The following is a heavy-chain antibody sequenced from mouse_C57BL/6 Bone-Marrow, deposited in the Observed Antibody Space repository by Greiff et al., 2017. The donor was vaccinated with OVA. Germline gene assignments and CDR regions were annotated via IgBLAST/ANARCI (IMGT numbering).Heavy chain of an antibody. CDR2: IYPGSGST. V-gene: IGHV1-55*01. D-gene: IGHD2-3*01. J-gene: IGHJ1*03. Sequence: QVQLKQPGAELVKPGASVKMSCKASGYTFTSYWITWVKQRPGQGLEWIGDIYPGSGSTNYNEKFKSKATLTVDTSSSTAYMQLSSLTSEDSAVYYCARSSGDGYFDWYFDVWGTGTTVTVSS. CDR3: ARSSGDGYFDWYFDV. CDR1: GYTFTSYW.